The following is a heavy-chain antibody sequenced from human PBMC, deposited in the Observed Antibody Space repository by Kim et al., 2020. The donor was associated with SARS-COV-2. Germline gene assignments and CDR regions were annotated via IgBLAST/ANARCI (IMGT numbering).Heavy chain of an antibody. J-gene: IGHJ3*02. CDR2: TSYDEKSK. V-gene: IGHV3-30*18. CDR3: AKESDAFDI. Sequence: GGSLRLSCAASGFNFSSHVMHWVRQAPGKGLEWVAVTSYDEKSKYYADSVKGRFTISRDNSKNVLYLQMNSVRGEDTAVYYCAKESDAFDIWGQGTMDTVS. CDR1: GFNFSSHV.